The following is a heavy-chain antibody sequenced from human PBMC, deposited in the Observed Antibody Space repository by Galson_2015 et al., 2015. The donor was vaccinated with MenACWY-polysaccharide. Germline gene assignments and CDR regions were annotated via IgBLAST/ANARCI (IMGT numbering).Heavy chain of an antibody. Sequence: SLRLSCAASGFTFSIYSMNWVRQAPGKGLEWVSYISSTSTTIYYADSVKGRFTISRDNAKNSLNLQMNSLRAEDTAVFFCGRGKYSGTYYNYYGMDVWGQGTTVTVSS. V-gene: IGHV3-48*01. J-gene: IGHJ6*02. CDR1: GFTFSIYS. D-gene: IGHD1-26*01. CDR3: GRGKYSGTYYNYYGMDV. CDR2: ISSTSTTI.